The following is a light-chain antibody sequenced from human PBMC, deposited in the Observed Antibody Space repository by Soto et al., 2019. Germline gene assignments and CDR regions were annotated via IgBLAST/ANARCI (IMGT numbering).Light chain of an antibody. J-gene: IGKJ4*01. Sequence: EIVMTQSPATLSVSPGERVTLSCRASQSVYSNLAWYQQKPGQAPRLLIHGSFTRATGIPARFSGSGSGTEFTLTISRLQSEDLAVYYCQQFNQWPLTFGGGTKVEIK. CDR1: QSVYSN. CDR2: GSF. V-gene: IGKV3-15*01. CDR3: QQFNQWPLT.